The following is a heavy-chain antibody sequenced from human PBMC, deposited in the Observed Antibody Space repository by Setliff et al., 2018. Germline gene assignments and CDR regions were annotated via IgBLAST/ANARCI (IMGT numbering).Heavy chain of an antibody. D-gene: IGHD3-22*01. J-gene: IGHJ6*02. V-gene: IGHV1-18*01. CDR3: AKKPAVTMTESIRRSYYDYALDV. CDR1: GYTFTYYG. CDR2: ISGRNGNT. Sequence: ASVKVSCKASGYTFTYYGISWVRQAPGQGLEWMGWISGRNGNTNYAQKFQGRVTLTTDTSTGTAYMELRGLRFADTAIYYCAKKPAVTMTESIRRSYYDYALDVWGQGTAVTVSS.